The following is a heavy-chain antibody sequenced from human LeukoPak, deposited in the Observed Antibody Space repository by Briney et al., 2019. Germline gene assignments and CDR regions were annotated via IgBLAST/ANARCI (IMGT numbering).Heavy chain of an antibody. Sequence: GGSLRLSCAVSGITLSNYGMSWVRQAPGEGLEWVAGNSGGSTNYADSVKGRFTISRDNAKNTLYLQMNSLRAEDTAVYFCAKRGVVIRVILVGFHKQAYYFDSWGQGALVTVSS. J-gene: IGHJ4*02. CDR3: AKRGVVIRVILVGFHKQAYYFDS. V-gene: IGHV3-23*01. CDR2: NSGGST. D-gene: IGHD3-10*01. CDR1: GITLSNYG.